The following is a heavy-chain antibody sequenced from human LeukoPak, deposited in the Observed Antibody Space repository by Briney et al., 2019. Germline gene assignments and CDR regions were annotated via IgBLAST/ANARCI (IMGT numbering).Heavy chain of an antibody. CDR1: GFTVSSNY. J-gene: IGHJ6*03. V-gene: IGHV3-53*05. Sequence: GGSLRLSCAASGFTVSSNYMSWVRQAPGKGLEWVSVIYSGGSTYYADSVKGRFTISRDNSKNTLYLQMNSLRAEDTAVYYCAKSLNYYYMDVWGKGTTVTVSS. CDR2: IYSGGST. CDR3: AKSLNYYYMDV.